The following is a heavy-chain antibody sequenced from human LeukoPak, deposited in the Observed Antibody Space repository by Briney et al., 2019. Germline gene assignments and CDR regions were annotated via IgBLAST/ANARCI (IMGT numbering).Heavy chain of an antibody. V-gene: IGHV1-69-2*01. CDR2: VDPEDGET. J-gene: IGHJ4*02. D-gene: IGHD2-2*01. CDR1: ESPFTDYY. CDR3: AIGGYQAGDY. Sequence: GAPVNISCKVSESPFTDYYMHWVHQAPGKGLEWMGLVDPEDGETIYEEKFQGRVTITADTSTDTAYMELSSLRSEDTAVYYCAIGGYQAGDYWGQGTLVSVSS.